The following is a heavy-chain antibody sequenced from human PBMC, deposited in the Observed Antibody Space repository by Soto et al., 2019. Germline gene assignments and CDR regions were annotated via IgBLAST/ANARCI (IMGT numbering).Heavy chain of an antibody. V-gene: IGHV4-34*01. D-gene: IGHD3-10*01. CDR2: INHSGST. CDR1: GGSFSGYY. CDR3: ARGLGVKWGWGGYFDY. Sequence: QVQLQQWGAGLLKPSETLSLTCAVYGGSFSGYYWSWIRQPPGKGLEWIGEINHSGSTNYNPSLKSRVTISVDTSKNQFSLKLSSVTAADAAVYYCARGLGVKWGWGGYFDYWGQGTLVTVSS. J-gene: IGHJ4*02.